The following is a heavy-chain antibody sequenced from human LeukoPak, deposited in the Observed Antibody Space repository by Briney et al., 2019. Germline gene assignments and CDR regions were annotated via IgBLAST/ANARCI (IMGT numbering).Heavy chain of an antibody. CDR1: GGSISRHY. D-gene: IGHD4-17*01. Sequence: SETLSLTCSVSGGSISRHYWSWIRQPPGKGLEWIGYSSYSGSTRYNPSFQSRVTISLDTSKTHFSLKLTSVTAADTAMYYCARLLNNDNAGDPDTFDMWGPGTMVTVSA. CDR2: SSYSGST. J-gene: IGHJ3*02. V-gene: IGHV4-59*08. CDR3: ARLLNNDNAGDPDTFDM.